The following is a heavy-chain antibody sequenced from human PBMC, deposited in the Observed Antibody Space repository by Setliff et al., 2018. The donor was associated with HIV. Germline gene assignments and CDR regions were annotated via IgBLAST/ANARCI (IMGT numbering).Heavy chain of an antibody. J-gene: IGHJ4*02. V-gene: IGHV4-61*01. CDR3: VRLLGKD. CDR1: GGSIKNDYRSDY. Sequence: SETLSLTCNVSGGSIKNDYRSDYWSWIRQPPGRGLEWIGSVAHSGSSDYSPSLESRASISIDISKNQFSLNLTSVTATDTAFYYCVRLLGKDWGRGKMVTVSS. D-gene: IGHD7-27*01. CDR2: VAHSGSS.